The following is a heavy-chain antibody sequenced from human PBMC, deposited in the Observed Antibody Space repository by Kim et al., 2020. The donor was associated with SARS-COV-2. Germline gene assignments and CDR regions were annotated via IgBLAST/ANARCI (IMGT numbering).Heavy chain of an antibody. J-gene: IGHJ6*02. CDR2: MNPNSGNT. Sequence: ASVKVSCKASGYTFTSYDINWVRQATGQGLEWMGWMNPNSGNTGYAQKFQGRVTMTRNTSISTAYMELSSLRSEDTAVYYCASSSSWDLLWLGYYYGMDVWGQGTTVTVSS. CDR1: GYTFTSYD. D-gene: IGHD6-13*01. V-gene: IGHV1-8*01. CDR3: ASSSSWDLLWLGYYYGMDV.